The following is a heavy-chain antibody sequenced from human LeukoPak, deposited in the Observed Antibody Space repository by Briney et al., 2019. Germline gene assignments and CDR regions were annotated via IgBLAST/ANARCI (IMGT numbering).Heavy chain of an antibody. Sequence: GRSMRLSCAASGFTFSSYAMHWVRQAPGKGLEWVAVISYDGSNKYYADSVKGRFTISRDNSKNTLYLQMNSLRAEDTAVYYCARVRVDTAMVGYFQHWGQGTLVTVSS. CDR3: ARVRVDTAMVGYFQH. CDR2: ISYDGSNK. CDR1: GFTFSSYA. J-gene: IGHJ1*01. V-gene: IGHV3-30*04. D-gene: IGHD5-18*01.